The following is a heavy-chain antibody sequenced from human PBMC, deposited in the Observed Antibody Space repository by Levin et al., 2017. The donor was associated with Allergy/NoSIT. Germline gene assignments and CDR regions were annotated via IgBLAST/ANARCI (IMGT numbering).Heavy chain of an antibody. CDR3: AGDRIAAAGTLNY. D-gene: IGHD6-13*01. V-gene: IGHV4-59*01. CDR1: GGSISSYY. Sequence: GSLRLSCTVSGGSISSYYWSWIRQPPGKGLEWIGYIYYSGSTNYNPSLKSRVTISVDTSKNQFSLKLSSVTAADTAVYYCAGDRIAAAGTLNYWGQGTLVTVSS. CDR2: IYYSGST. J-gene: IGHJ4*02.